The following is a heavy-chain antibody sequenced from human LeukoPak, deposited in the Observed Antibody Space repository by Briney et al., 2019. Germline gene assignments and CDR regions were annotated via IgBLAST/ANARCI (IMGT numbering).Heavy chain of an antibody. Sequence: ASVKVSCKASVYTFTVYYYYCGRLAPGQGLEWMGWINSDSGFTKYAQKFQGRVTMTRDTSITTVYMDLTRLTSDDTAVYYCAPTFDFKGFDPWGQGTLVTVSS. CDR1: VYTFTVYY. V-gene: IGHV1-2*02. CDR2: INSDSGFT. CDR3: APTFDFKGFDP. D-gene: IGHD3-9*01. J-gene: IGHJ5*02.